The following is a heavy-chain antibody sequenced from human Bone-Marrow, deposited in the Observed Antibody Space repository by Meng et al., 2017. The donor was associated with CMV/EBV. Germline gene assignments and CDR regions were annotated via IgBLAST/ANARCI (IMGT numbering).Heavy chain of an antibody. CDR2: INPNSGDT. V-gene: IGHV1-2*02. CDR1: GYTFTGYY. J-gene: IGHJ4*02. Sequence: ASVKVSCKASGYTFTGYYMHWVRQAPGQGLEWMGWINPNSGDTNYAQKFRGRVTMTRHTSISTAYMELSRLRSDDTAVYYCARDPVVPAALDYWGQGTLVTVS. D-gene: IGHD2-2*01. CDR3: ARDPVVPAALDY.